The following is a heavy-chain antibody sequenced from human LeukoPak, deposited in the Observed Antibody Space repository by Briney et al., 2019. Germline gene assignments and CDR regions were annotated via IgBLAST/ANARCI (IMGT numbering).Heavy chain of an antibody. V-gene: IGHV1-46*01. CDR2: INPSGGST. CDR1: GYTFTSYY. D-gene: IGHD2-2*01. Sequence: ASVKVSCKASGYTFTSYYMHWVRQAPGQGLEWMGIINPSGGSTSYAQKFQGRVTMTRDTSTSTAYMELRSLRSDDTAVYYCARIWESWEYQLLERYYYYYMDVWGKGTTVTVSS. CDR3: ARIWESWEYQLLERYYYYYMDV. J-gene: IGHJ6*03.